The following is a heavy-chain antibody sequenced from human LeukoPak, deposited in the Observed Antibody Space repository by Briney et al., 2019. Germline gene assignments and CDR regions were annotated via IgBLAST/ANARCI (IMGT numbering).Heavy chain of an antibody. Sequence: PGQSLKISCKGSGYSFTSYWIGWVRQMPGKGLEWVGIIYPCYSDTRYSPSFQVQVTISDNKSISTAYLQWSSLKASDTAMYYCASPHYYYDSSGLDAFDIWGQGTMVTVSS. CDR3: ASPHYYYDSSGLDAFDI. CDR1: GYSFTSYW. V-gene: IGHV5-51*03. D-gene: IGHD3-22*01. J-gene: IGHJ3*02. CDR2: IYPCYSDT.